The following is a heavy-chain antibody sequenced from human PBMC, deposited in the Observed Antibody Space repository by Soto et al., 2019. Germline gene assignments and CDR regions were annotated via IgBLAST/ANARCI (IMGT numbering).Heavy chain of an antibody. CDR3: TAIGDSGAYDDW. CDR2: IRSKAKSYAT. V-gene: IGHV3-73*01. Sequence: PGGSLRLSCAASGFTFSDSSVHWVRQASGKGLEWVGRIRSKAKSYATAYGASVKGRFTISRDDAKNTAYLQMNSLKTEDTAMYHCTAIGDSGAYDDWWGQGTLVTVSS. CDR1: GFTFSDSS. J-gene: IGHJ4*02. D-gene: IGHD2-15*01.